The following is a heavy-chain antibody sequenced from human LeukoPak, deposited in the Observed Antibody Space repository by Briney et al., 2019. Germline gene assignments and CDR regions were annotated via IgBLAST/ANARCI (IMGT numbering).Heavy chain of an antibody. CDR1: GYTFTSYG. CDR3: ARVPTECPRLCWFDP. Sequence: ASVKVSCKASGYTFTSYGISWVRQAPGQGLEWMGWISAYNGNTNYAQKLQGRVTMTTDTSTSTAYMELRSLRSDDTAVYYCARVPTECPRLCWFDPWGQGTLVTVSS. V-gene: IGHV1-18*01. J-gene: IGHJ5*02. CDR2: ISAYNGNT. D-gene: IGHD1-14*01.